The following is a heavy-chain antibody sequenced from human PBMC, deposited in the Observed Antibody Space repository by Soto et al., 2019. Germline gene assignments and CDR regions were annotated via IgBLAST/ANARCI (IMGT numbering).Heavy chain of an antibody. J-gene: IGHJ4*02. V-gene: IGHV3-23*01. CDR3: AKVYYNFWSGYDY. Sequence: EVQLLESGGGLVQPGGSLRLSCAASGFTFSTYAMSWVRQAPGKGLEWVSAISGSGGSTYYADSVKGRFTISRDNSKNTLYLQVNRLRAEDTVVYYCAKVYYNFWSGYDYWGQGALVTVSS. D-gene: IGHD3-3*01. CDR2: ISGSGGST. CDR1: GFTFSTYA.